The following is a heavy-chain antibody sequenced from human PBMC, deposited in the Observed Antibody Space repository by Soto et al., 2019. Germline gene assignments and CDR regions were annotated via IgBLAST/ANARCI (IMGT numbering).Heavy chain of an antibody. D-gene: IGHD5-12*01. CDR1: GGSISSYY. CDR3: TRDLDIGRRGYGQSNA. V-gene: IGHV4-59*01. Sequence: PSETLSLTCTISGGSISSYYWSWIRQTPGKGLEWIGYVYFSGSTNYNPSLKSRVLISIDTSRNQFSLKLNSVTAADTAVYYCTRDLDIGRRGYGQSNAWGQGKTVTVSS. CDR2: VYFSGST. J-gene: IGHJ6*02.